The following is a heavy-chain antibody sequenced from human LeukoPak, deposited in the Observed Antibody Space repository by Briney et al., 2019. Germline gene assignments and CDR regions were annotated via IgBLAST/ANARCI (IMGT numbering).Heavy chain of an antibody. CDR1: GYTFSSYD. CDR3: ARGDIVVLPAGIPHNWFDP. CDR2: LNPNSGGT. V-gene: IGHV1-2*02. D-gene: IGHD2-2*02. J-gene: IGHJ5*02. Sequence: GASVKVSCTASGYTFSSYDINWVRQAPGQGLEWMGWLNPNSGGTNYAQKFQGRVTMTRDTSISTAYMELSRLRSDDTAVYYCARGDIVVLPAGIPHNWFDPWGQGTLVTVSS.